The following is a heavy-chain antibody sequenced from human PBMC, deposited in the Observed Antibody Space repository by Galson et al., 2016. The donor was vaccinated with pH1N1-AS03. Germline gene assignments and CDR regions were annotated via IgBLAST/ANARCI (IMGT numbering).Heavy chain of an antibody. J-gene: IGHJ4*02. D-gene: IGHD1-26*01. CDR3: ARQDSGAYYLDS. Sequence: TVSGGSISSGGYYWNWIRQHPGKGLEWIGYIFHSGSTYYNPSLESLVSISVDTSKNQFSLKLKSVTAADTAVYYCARQDSGAYYLDSWGPGTLVTVSS. V-gene: IGHV4-31*01. CDR1: GGSISSGGYY. CDR2: IFHSGST.